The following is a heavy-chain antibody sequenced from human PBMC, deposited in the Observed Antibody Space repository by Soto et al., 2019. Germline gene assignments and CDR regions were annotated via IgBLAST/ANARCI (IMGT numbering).Heavy chain of an antibody. Sequence: GRPRRPPGVGSVFTFSTNSINWFRQAPGKGLGWVSSISSRSDIYYADPVNGRFTISRDNAKHSASLQMNRLRADDTAVYYCGREDSAWPLAYGLDVWGQGTTVTVSS. V-gene: IGHV3-21*01. CDR1: VFTFSTNS. CDR2: ISSRSDI. J-gene: IGHJ6*02. CDR3: GREDSAWPLAYGLDV.